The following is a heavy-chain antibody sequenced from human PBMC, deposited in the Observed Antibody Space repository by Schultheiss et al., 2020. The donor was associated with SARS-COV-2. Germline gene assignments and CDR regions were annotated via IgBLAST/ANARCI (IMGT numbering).Heavy chain of an antibody. Sequence: GSLRLSCTVSGGSISSSSYYWGWIRQPPGKGLEWIGYIYYSGSTNYNPSLKSRVTISVDTSKNQFSLRLSSVTAADTAVYYCARGGGYSGYEFDSWGQGTLVTVSS. D-gene: IGHD5-12*01. CDR2: IYYSGST. CDR3: ARGGGYSGYEFDS. CDR1: GGSISSSSYY. V-gene: IGHV4-61*05. J-gene: IGHJ4*02.